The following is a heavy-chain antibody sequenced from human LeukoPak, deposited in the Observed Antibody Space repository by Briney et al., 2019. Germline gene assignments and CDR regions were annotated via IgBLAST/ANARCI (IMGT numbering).Heavy chain of an antibody. CDR2: INSDGSST. Sequence: RSGGSLRLSCAASGFTFSSYWMHWVRQAPRKGLVWVSRINSDGSSTSYADSVKGRFTISRDNAKNTLYLQMNSLRAEDTAVYYCARVSLYGMDVWGQGTTVTVSS. CDR1: GFTFSSYW. V-gene: IGHV3-74*01. CDR3: ARVSLYGMDV. J-gene: IGHJ6*02.